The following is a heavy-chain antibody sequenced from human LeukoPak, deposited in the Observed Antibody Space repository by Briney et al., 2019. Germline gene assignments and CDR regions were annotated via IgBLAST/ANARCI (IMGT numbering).Heavy chain of an antibody. Sequence: ASVKVSCKASGGTFSSYAISWVRQAPGQGLEWKGRIIPILGIANYAQKFQGRVTITADKSTSTAYMELSSLRSEDTAVYYCARDMSSSWPYFDYWGQGTLVTVSS. CDR2: IIPILGIA. CDR3: ARDMSSSWPYFDY. D-gene: IGHD6-13*01. J-gene: IGHJ4*02. CDR1: GGTFSSYA. V-gene: IGHV1-69*04.